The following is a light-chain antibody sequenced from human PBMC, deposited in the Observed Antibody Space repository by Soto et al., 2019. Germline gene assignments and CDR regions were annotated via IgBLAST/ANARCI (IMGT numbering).Light chain of an antibody. J-gene: IGKJ5*01. CDR3: QQYNNWPH. CDR1: QSVSSSN. V-gene: IGKV3-15*01. CDR2: GAS. Sequence: THSLGTLSFSQRQRSPLSFRASQSVSSSNLAWYQQKPGQAPRLLIYGASTRATGIPARFSGSGSGTEFTLTISSLQSEDFAVYYCQQYNNWPHFGQGTRLAIK.